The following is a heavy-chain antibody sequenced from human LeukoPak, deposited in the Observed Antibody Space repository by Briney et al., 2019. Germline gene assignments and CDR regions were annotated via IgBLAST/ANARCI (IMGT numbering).Heavy chain of an antibody. D-gene: IGHD2-8*01. CDR1: GGTFISYA. J-gene: IGHJ5*02. Sequence: SVKVSCKASGGTFISYAISWVRQAPGQGLEWMGGIIPIFGTANYAQKFQGRVTITTDKSTRKEYMEMRRLRYEDTAVYYCARYLPYCTNGVCYTSGWFDPWGQGTLVTVSS. CDR2: IIPIFGTA. V-gene: IGHV1-69*05. CDR3: ARYLPYCTNGVCYTSGWFDP.